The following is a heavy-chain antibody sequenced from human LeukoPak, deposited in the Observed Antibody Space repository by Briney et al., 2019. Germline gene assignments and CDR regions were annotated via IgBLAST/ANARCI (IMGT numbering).Heavy chain of an antibody. CDR1: GYTFTGYY. Sequence: GASVKVSCKASGYTFTGYYMHWVRQAPGQGLEWMGWINPNSGGTNYAQKFQGRVTMTRDTSISTAYMELSRLRSDDMAVYYCARMMVDIVVVPAAMRWFAAWGQGTLVTVSS. CDR3: ARMMVDIVVVPAAMRWFAA. J-gene: IGHJ5*02. D-gene: IGHD2-2*01. V-gene: IGHV1-2*02. CDR2: INPNSGGT.